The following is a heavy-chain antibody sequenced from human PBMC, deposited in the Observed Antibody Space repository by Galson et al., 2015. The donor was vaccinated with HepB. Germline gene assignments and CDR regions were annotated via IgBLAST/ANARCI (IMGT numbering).Heavy chain of an antibody. Sequence: SLRLSCAASGFTFSSYAMSWVRQAPGKGLEWVSAISGSGGSTYYADSVKGRFTISRDNSKNTLYLQMNSLRAEDTAVYYCAKEKQDCSSTSCYDSFDYWGQGTLVTVSS. CDR2: ISGSGGST. CDR3: AKEKQDCSSTSCYDSFDY. CDR1: GFTFSSYA. D-gene: IGHD2-2*01. J-gene: IGHJ4*02. V-gene: IGHV3-23*01.